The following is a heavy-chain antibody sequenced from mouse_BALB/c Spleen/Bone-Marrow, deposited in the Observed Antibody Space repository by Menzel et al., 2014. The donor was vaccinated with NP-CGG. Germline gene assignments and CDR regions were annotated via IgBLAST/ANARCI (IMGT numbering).Heavy chain of an antibody. CDR2: IDPANGNT. CDR1: GFNIIDTY. J-gene: IGHJ3*01. CDR3: ANYYYGSSLFAY. Sequence: VQLQQPGAELVKPGASVKLSCTASGFNIIDTYMHWVKQRPEQGLEWIGRIDPANGNTKYDPKFQGKATITADTSSNTAYLQLSSLTSEDTAAYYCANYYYGSSLFAYWGQGTLDTDSA. D-gene: IGHD1-1*01. V-gene: IGHV14-3*02.